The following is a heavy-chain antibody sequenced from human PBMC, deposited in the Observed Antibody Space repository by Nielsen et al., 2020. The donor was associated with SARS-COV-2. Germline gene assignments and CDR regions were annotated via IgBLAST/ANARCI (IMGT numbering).Heavy chain of an antibody. D-gene: IGHD6-19*01. J-gene: IGHJ4*02. CDR2: ISGSGGST. CDR1: GFTFSSYA. CDR3: ATRDYSTGWYSHDY. V-gene: IGHV3-23*01. Sequence: GESLKISCAASGFTFSSYAMSWVRQAPGKGLEWVSAISGSGGSTYYADSVKGRFTISRDNSRNTLYLQMNSLRAEDTAVYYCATRDYSTGWYSHDYWGQGTLVTVSS.